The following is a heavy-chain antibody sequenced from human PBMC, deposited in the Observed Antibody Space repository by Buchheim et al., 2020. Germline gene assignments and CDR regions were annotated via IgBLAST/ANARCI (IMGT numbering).Heavy chain of an antibody. Sequence: EVQLLESGGGLVQPGGSLRLSCAASGFTFSSYAMSWVRQAPGKGLEWVSAISGSGGSTYYADSVKGRFTISRDNSKHTLYLQMNSLRAEDTAVYYCAARPNYYDSSGYGRYDYWGQGTL. CDR3: AARPNYYDSSGYGRYDY. J-gene: IGHJ4*02. CDR1: GFTFSSYA. V-gene: IGHV3-23*01. CDR2: ISGSGGST. D-gene: IGHD3-22*01.